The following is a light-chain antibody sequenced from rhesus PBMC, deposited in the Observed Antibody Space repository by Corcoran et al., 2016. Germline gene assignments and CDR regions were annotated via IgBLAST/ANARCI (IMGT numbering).Light chain of an antibody. J-gene: IGKJ1*01. Sequence: DIQMTQSPSSLSASVGDRVTITCRASENVNNYLNWYQQKPGKAPKLLIYKASILQSEAPSRFSGTGSGTDYNCAISSLQPEDVATYYCQHGYGTPWTFGQGTKVENK. V-gene: IGKV1-74*01. CDR3: QHGYGTPWT. CDR1: ENVNNY. CDR2: KAS.